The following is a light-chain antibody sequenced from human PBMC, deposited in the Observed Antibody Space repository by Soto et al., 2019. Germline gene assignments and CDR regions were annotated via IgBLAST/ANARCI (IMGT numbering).Light chain of an antibody. CDR3: QHLNDYPLT. CDR2: AAS. Sequence: IQLTQSPSSLSASVGDRVTITCRASQGISSYLAWYQQKPGKAPELLIYAASFLQSGVPSRFSGSGSGTDFTLTISSLQPEDVATYYCQHLNDYPLTFGGGTKVEIK. CDR1: QGISSY. J-gene: IGKJ4*01. V-gene: IGKV1-9*01.